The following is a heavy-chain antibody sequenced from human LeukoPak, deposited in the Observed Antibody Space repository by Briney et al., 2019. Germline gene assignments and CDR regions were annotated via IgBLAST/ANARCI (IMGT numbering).Heavy chain of an antibody. J-gene: IGHJ4*02. V-gene: IGHV1-2*02. CDR3: ARDQSSGWFGESCFDY. CDR1: GYTFAGYY. CDR2: INPNSGGT. Sequence: ASVKVSCKASGYTFAGYYMHWVRQAPGQGLEWMGWINPNSGGTNYAQKFQGRVTMTRDTSISTAYMELSRLRSDDTAMYYCARDQSSGWFGESCFDYWGQGTLVTVSS. D-gene: IGHD3-10*01.